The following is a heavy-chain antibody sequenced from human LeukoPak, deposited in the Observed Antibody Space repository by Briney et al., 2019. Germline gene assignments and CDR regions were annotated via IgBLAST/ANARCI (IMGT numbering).Heavy chain of an antibody. J-gene: IGHJ4*02. CDR2: ISYDGSNK. D-gene: IGHD6-13*01. CDR1: GFTFSSYG. V-gene: IGHV3-30*03. CDR3: ARGSSHFDF. Sequence: GWSLRLSCASSGFTFSSYGFHWVRQAPGKGLDWVAVISYDGSNKYYADSVKGRFIISRDNSKSMVYLQMNSARAQDTAVYYCARGSSHFDFWGVGPLVSVSS.